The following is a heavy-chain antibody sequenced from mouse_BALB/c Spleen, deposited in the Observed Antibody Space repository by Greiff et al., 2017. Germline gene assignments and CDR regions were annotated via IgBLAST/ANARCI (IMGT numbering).Heavy chain of an antibody. CDR1: GFTFSSFG. CDR2: ISTGSSTI. V-gene: IGHV5-17*02. J-gene: IGHJ4*01. Sequence: EVKLKESGGGLVQPGGSRKLSCAASGFTFSSFGMHWVRQAPEKGLEWVAYISTGSSTIYYADTVKGRFTISRDNPKNTLFLQMTSLRSEDTAMYYCARPYGNYEGYAMDYWGQGTSVTVSA. D-gene: IGHD2-1*01. CDR3: ARPYGNYEGYAMDY.